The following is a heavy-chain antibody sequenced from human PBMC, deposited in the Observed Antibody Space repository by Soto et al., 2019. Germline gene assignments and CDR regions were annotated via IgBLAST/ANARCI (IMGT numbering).Heavy chain of an antibody. CDR3: AKLGSSWYRPTYYYYYYGMDV. CDR2: ISYDGSNK. V-gene: IGHV3-30*18. CDR1: GFTXXXXX. J-gene: IGHJ6*02. Sequence: MRLSCAASGFTXXXXXXXXXXXAPGKGLEWVAVISYDGSNKYYADSVKGRFTISRDNSKNTLYLQMNSLRAEDTAVYYCAKLGSSWYRPTYYYYYYGMDVWGQGTTVTVSS. D-gene: IGHD6-13*01.